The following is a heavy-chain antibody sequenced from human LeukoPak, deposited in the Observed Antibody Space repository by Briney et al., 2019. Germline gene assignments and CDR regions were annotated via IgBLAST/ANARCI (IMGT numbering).Heavy chain of an antibody. J-gene: IGHJ4*02. D-gene: IGHD2-8*01. Sequence: ASVKVSCKVSGDTLTELSMHWVRQAPGKGLEWMGGFDPEDGETIYAQKFQGRVTMTEDTSTDTAYMELRSLRSDDTAVYYCARGGVTSGGLDYWGQGTLVTVSS. CDR1: GDTLTELS. CDR3: ARGGVTSGGLDY. V-gene: IGHV1-24*01. CDR2: FDPEDGET.